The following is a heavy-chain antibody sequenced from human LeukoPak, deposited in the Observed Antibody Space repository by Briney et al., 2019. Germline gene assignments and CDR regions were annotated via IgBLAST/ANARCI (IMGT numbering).Heavy chain of an antibody. J-gene: IGHJ4*02. V-gene: IGHV4-38-2*02. Sequence: SETLSLTCTVSGYSISSGYYWGWIRQPPGKGLEWIGSIYHSGSTYYNPSLKSRVTISVDTSKNQFSLKLSSVTAADTAVYYCARVRLITMVRGVIEEPAHFDYWGQGTLVTVSS. CDR2: IYHSGST. D-gene: IGHD3-10*01. CDR3: ARVRLITMVRGVIEEPAHFDY. CDR1: GYSISSGYY.